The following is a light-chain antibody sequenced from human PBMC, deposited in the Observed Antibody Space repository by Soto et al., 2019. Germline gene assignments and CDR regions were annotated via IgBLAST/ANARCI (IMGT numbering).Light chain of an antibody. CDR1: QGISSY. CDR3: QQSYSTIT. V-gene: IGKV1-8*01. J-gene: IGKJ5*01. CDR2: TAS. Sequence: IQMTQSPSSLSASTGDRVTITCRASQGISSYLAWYQQKPGKAPKLLIYTASSLQSGVPSRFSGGGSGTDFTLTISSLQPEDSATYYCQQSYSTITFGQGTRLEIK.